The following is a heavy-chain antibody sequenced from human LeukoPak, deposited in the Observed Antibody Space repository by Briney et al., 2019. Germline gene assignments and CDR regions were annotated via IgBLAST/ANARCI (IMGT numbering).Heavy chain of an antibody. CDR2: IYYSGST. CDR3: ARLLWFGELSNAFDI. Sequence: SETLSLTCTVSGGSISSYYWSWLRQPPGKGLEWFGYIYYSGSTNYNPSLKSRVTISVDTSKNQFSLKLSSVTAADTAVYYCARLLWFGELSNAFDIWGQGTMVTVSS. J-gene: IGHJ3*02. CDR1: GGSISSYY. D-gene: IGHD3-10*01. V-gene: IGHV4-59*01.